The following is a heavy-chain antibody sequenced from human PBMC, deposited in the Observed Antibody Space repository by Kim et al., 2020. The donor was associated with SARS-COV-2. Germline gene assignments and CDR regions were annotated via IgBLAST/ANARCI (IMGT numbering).Heavy chain of an antibody. V-gene: IGHV3-30*04. D-gene: IGHD1-26*01. Sequence: GGSLRLSCAASGFTFSSYAMHWVRQAPGKGLEWVAVISYDGSNKYYADSVKGRFTISRDNSKNTLYLQMNSLRAEDTAVYYCARAVHGNYYYGMDVWGQGTTVTVSS. CDR3: ARAVHGNYYYGMDV. CDR1: GFTFSSYA. J-gene: IGHJ6*02. CDR2: ISYDGSNK.